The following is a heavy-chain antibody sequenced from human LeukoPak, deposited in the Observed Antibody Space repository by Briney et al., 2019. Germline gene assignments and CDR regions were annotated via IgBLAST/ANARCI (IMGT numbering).Heavy chain of an antibody. CDR2: IYYSGST. J-gene: IGHJ4*02. V-gene: IGHV4-59*01. D-gene: IGHD3-16*01. Sequence: PSETLSLTCTVSGGSISSYYRSWIRQPPGKGLEWIGYIYYSGSTNYNPSLKSRVTISVDTSKNQFSLKLSSVTAADTAVYYCASGGWSYFDYWGQGTLVTVSS. CDR1: GGSISSYY. CDR3: ASGGWSYFDY.